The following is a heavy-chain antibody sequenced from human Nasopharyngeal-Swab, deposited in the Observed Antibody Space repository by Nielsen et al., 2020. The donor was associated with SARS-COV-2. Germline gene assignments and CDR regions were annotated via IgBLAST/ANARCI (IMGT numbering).Heavy chain of an antibody. V-gene: IGHV3-23*01. J-gene: IGHJ3*02. CDR2: ISGSGGST. Sequence: GGSLRLSYAASGFTFSSYAMSWARQAPGKGLEWVSAISGSGGSTYYADSVKGRFTISRDNSKNTLYLQMNSLRAEDTAVYYCAKELSATVTTVGAFDIWGQGTMVTVSS. CDR3: AKELSATVTTVGAFDI. D-gene: IGHD4-11*01. CDR1: GFTFSSYA.